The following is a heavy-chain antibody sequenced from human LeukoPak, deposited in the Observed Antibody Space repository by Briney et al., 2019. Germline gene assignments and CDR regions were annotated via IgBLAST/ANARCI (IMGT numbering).Heavy chain of an antibody. D-gene: IGHD2-15*01. Sequence: ASVKVSCKASGYTFTGYYMHWVRQAPGQGLEWMGWINPNSGGTNYAQKFQGRVTMTRDTSISTAYMELSRLRSDDTAVYYCARDSQGYCSGGSGYFFGWFDPWGQGTLVTVSS. CDR1: GYTFTGYY. J-gene: IGHJ5*02. CDR3: ARDSQGYCSGGSGYFFGWFDP. V-gene: IGHV1-2*02. CDR2: INPNSGGT.